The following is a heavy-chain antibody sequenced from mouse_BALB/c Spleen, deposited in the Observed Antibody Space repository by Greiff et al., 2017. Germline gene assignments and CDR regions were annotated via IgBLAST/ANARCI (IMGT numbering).Heavy chain of an antibody. V-gene: IGHV5-6-3*01. Sequence: EVQRVESGGGLVQPGGSLKLSCAASGFTFSSYGMSWVRQTPDKRLELVATINSNGGSTYYPDSVKGRFTISRDNAKNTLYLQMSSLKSEDTAMYYCARGSTVVAPSMDYWGQGTSVTVSS. CDR2: INSNGGST. CDR1: GFTFSSYG. CDR3: ARGSTVVAPSMDY. J-gene: IGHJ4*01. D-gene: IGHD1-1*01.